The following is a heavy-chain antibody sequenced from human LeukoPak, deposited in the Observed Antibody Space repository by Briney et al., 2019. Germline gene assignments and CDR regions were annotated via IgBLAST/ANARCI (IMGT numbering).Heavy chain of an antibody. Sequence: ASVKVSCKASDTFTTYGISWVRQAPGQGLEWMGWSSPYNGNTNYAQKLRGRVTMTTDTSPSTAYMELRSLRSDDTAVYYCARGGTSGWRTPNDDYWGQGTLVTVSS. CDR1: DTFTTYG. CDR2: SSPYNGNT. J-gene: IGHJ4*02. CDR3: ARGGTSGWRTPNDDY. V-gene: IGHV1-18*01. D-gene: IGHD6-19*01.